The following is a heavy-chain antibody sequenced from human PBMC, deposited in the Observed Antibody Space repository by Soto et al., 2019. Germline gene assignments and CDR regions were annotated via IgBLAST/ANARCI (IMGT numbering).Heavy chain of an antibody. V-gene: IGHV4-59*01. CDR1: GGSLSSYY. CDR2: VYFSGNT. CDR3: GSVRPSGYVLS. J-gene: IGHJ5*02. D-gene: IGHD6-25*01. Sequence: ETLSLTCTVSGGSLSSYYWTWIRQSPGKGLEWIGYVYFSGNTNYNPSLKSRVTISIDTSKNQFSLRLASVTAADTAFYYCGSVRPSGYVLSWGQGTLVTVSS.